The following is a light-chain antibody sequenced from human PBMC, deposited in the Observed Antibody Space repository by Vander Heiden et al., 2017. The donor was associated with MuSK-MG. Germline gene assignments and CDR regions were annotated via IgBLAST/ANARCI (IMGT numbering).Light chain of an antibody. J-gene: IGKJ1*01. CDR3: QQYGSSPWT. CDR1: QCVASTY. V-gene: IGKV3-20*01. CDR2: WAS. Sequence: IVLTQSPGTLSLSPGDRATLSCKNGQCVASTYFAWYQQKPGQAPRLLIYWASSRATGIPDRFSGSGSGTDFTLTISRLEAEDVAVYYCQQYGSSPWTFGQGTKVEIK.